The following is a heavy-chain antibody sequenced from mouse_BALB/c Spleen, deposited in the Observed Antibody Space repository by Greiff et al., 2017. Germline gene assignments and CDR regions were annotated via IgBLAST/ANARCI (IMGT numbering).Heavy chain of an antibody. D-gene: IGHD2-2*01. V-gene: IGHV2-9*02. J-gene: IGHJ3*01. CDR3: ARGGLRGAGWFAY. Sequence: QVQLQQSGPGLVAPSQSLSITCTVSGFSLTSYGVHWVRQPPGKGLEWLGVIWAGGSTNYNSALMSRLSISKDNSKSQVFLKMNSLQTDDTAMYYSARGGLRGAGWFAYWGQGTLVTVSA. CDR1: GFSLTSYG. CDR2: IWAGGST.